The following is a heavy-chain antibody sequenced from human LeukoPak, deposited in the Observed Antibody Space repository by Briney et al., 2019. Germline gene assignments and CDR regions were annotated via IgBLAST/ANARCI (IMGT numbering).Heavy chain of an antibody. CDR2: TYYRSKWYN. V-gene: IGHV6-1*01. CDR1: GDSVSSNSAA. Sequence: SQTLSLTCAISGDSVSSNSAAWNWIRQSPSRGLEWLGRTYYRSKWYNDYAVSVKSRITINPDTSKNQFSLQLNSVTPEDTAVYYCAREGFDITMVRGVPYYFDYWGQGTLVTVSS. D-gene: IGHD3-10*01. CDR3: AREGFDITMVRGVPYYFDY. J-gene: IGHJ4*02.